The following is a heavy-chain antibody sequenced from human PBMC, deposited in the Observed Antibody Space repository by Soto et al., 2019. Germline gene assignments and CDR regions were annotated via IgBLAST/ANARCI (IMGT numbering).Heavy chain of an antibody. D-gene: IGHD1-20*01. J-gene: IGHJ4*02. CDR2: IRDRVHSYTT. Sequence: EVQLVESGGGLVQPGGSLSIYCVVSGLTFSDPYMGWVRQAPGKGLDWVGRIRDRVHSYTTEYAASVKGRFTISSDDSRNSLYLNMNSLKMDDTAVYYCVSLWSVTGSRDYWGRGTLVTVSS. CDR3: VSLWSVTGSRDY. V-gene: IGHV3-72*01. CDR1: GLTFSDPY.